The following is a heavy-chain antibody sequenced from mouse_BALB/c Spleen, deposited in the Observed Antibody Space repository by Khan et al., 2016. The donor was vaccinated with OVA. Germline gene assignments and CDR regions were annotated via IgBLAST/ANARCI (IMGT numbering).Heavy chain of an antibody. CDR3: ARGYFGNYEFAY. D-gene: IGHD2-1*01. J-gene: IGHJ3*01. V-gene: IGHV1S132*01. CDR2: IFPGTGTT. Sequence: QVQLQQSGAELVKPGASVKLSCKTSGYTFTNYWIQWVKQRPGQGLGWIGEIFPGTGTTYYNENFKAKATLTIDTSSSPAYMQLSSLTSEDSAVYFCARGYFGNYEFAYWGQGTLVTGSA. CDR1: GYTFTNYW.